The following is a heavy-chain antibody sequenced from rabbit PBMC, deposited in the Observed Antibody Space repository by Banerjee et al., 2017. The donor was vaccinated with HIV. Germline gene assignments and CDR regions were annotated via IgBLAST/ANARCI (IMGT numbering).Heavy chain of an antibody. CDR2: INTSSGNT. D-gene: IGHD1-1*01. CDR3: ARSYGDSGYSSYYL. V-gene: IGHV1S40*01. Sequence: QSLEESGGGLVKPGGTLTLTCTASGFSFSNKYVMCWVRQAPGKGLEWIACINTSSGNTVYATWAKGRFTISKTSWTTVTLQMTSLTAADTATYFCARSYGDSGYSSYYLWGPGTLVTVS. J-gene: IGHJ6*01. CDR1: GFSFSNKYV.